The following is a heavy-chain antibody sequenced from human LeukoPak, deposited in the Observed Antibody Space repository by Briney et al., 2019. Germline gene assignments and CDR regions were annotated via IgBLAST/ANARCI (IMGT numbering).Heavy chain of an antibody. Sequence: PSETLSLTCAVYGGSFSGYYWSWIRQPPGKGLEWIGEINHSGSTNYNPSLKSRVTISVDTSKNQFSLKLSSVTAADTAVYYCASAYYYDSSGYYSTPYYFDYWGQGTLVTVSS. CDR2: INHSGST. J-gene: IGHJ4*02. D-gene: IGHD3-22*01. V-gene: IGHV4-34*01. CDR3: ASAYYYDSSGYYSTPYYFDY. CDR1: GGSFSGYY.